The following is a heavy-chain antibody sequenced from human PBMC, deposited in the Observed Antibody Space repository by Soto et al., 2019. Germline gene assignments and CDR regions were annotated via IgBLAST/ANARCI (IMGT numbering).Heavy chain of an antibody. J-gene: IGHJ4*02. CDR3: TTAPSIDDY. CDR1: GFNFRNAW. CDR2: IKSKTDGGTT. V-gene: IGHV3-15*01. Sequence: EVPLVESGGGLVKPGESLRLACAASGFNFRNAWMSWVRQAPGKGLEWVGRIKSKTDGGTTDYAAPVKGRFTISRDDSKNTLDLQMDCLKTEDTAVYYCTTAPSIDDYWGQGTLVTVSS.